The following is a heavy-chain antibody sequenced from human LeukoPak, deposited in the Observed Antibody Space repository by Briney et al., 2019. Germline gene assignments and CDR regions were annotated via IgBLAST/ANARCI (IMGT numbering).Heavy chain of an antibody. Sequence: SETLSLTCTVSGGSISSDSYYWGWIRQSPGRGLEWIGNIFHSGATYYNPSLRSRVTISLDTSKNQYSLRLNSVTAADTAVDYCARALPPGYCSSTSCYPSGYFQHCGQGTLVTVSS. D-gene: IGHD2-2*01. CDR3: ARALPPGYCSSTSCYPSGYFQH. V-gene: IGHV4-39*07. CDR2: IFHSGAT. J-gene: IGHJ1*01. CDR1: GGSISSDSYY.